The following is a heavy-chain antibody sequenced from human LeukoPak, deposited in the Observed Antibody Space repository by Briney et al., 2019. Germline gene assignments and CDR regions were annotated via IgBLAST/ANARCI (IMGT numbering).Heavy chain of an antibody. CDR3: ATLGSYSSSWYGEYFDY. V-gene: IGHV1-24*01. CDR1: GYTLTKLS. CDR2: FDTEDGET. D-gene: IGHD6-13*01. Sequence: ATVKVSCKVSGYTLTKLSMHWVRQAPGKGLEWMGGFDTEDGETIYAQKFQGRVTMTEDTSTDTAHMELSSLRSEDTAVYYCATLGSYSSSWYGEYFDYWGQGTLITVSS. J-gene: IGHJ4*02.